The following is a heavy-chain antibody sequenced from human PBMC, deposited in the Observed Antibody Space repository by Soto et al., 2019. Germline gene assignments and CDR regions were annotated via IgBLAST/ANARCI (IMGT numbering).Heavy chain of an antibody. Sequence: PGGSLRLSCAATGFIFSSYWMSWVRQAPGKGLEWVANIKQDGSEKYYVDSAKGRFTISRDNAKNSLHLQMSSLRAEDAAVYYCARGFNSALDIWGQGKMVTVSS. CDR2: IKQDGSEK. V-gene: IGHV3-7*01. CDR1: GFIFSSYW. CDR3: ARGFNSALDI. J-gene: IGHJ3*02.